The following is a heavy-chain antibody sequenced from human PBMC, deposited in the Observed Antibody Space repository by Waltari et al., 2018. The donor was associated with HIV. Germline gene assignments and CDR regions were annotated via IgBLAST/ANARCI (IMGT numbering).Heavy chain of an antibody. V-gene: IGHV4-39*01. CDR3: ARHLHGSGYPSHFDY. D-gene: IGHD6-25*01. J-gene: IGHJ4*02. CDR1: DGSVSSSDYY. CDR2: VYYTGNT. Sequence: QLQLQESGPGLVRPSESLSLSCTVSDGSVSSSDYYWGWIRQPPGKGLEWIGSVYYTGNTYYNPSLRSRLTMSVDTSKSHFSLKLSSVTPTDTAVYFCARHLHGSGYPSHFDYWGPGTLVTVSS.